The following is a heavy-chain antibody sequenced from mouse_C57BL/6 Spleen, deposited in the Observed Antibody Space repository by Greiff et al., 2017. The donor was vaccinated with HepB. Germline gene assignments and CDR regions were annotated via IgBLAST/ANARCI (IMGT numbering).Heavy chain of an antibody. J-gene: IGHJ4*01. V-gene: IGHV1-81*01. CDR3: VYYAMDY. Sequence: VQVVESGAELARPGASVKLSCKASGYTFTSYGISWVKQRTGQGLEWIGEIYPRSGNTYYNEKFKGKATLTADKSSSTAYMELRSLTSEDSAVYFCVYYAMDYWGQGTSVTVSS. CDR1: GYTFTSYG. CDR2: IYPRSGNT.